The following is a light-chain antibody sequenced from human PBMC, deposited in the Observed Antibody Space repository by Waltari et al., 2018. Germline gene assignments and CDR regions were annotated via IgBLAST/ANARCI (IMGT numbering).Light chain of an antibody. CDR3: CSYTTTTTLV. CDR1: RNAVGSYSY. V-gene: IGLV2-14*03. CDR2: DVT. Sequence: QSAPTQPASVSASPGQSITISFTGTRNAVGSYSYVSWYRQYPGKAPELLIYDVTHRPSGVSDRFSGSRSGSTASLTISGLQTEDEANYFCCSYTTTTTLVFGTGTKVIVL. J-gene: IGLJ1*01.